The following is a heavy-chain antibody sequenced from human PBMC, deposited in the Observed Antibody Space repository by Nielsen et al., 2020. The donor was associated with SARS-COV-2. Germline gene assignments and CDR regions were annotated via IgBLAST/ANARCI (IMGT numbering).Heavy chain of an antibody. CDR3: AKLSALLWFGELLSWFDP. CDR1: GFTFSSYA. D-gene: IGHD3-10*01. V-gene: IGHV3-30*04. J-gene: IGHJ5*02. Sequence: GGSLRLSCAASGFTFSSYAMHWVRQAPGKGLEWVAVISYDGSNKYYADSVKGRFTISRDNSKNTLYLQMNSLRAEDTAVYYCAKLSALLWFGELLSWFDPWGQGTLVTVSS. CDR2: ISYDGSNK.